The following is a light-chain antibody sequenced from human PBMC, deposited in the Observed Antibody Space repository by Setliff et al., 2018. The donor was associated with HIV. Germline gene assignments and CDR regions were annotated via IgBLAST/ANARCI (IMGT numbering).Light chain of an antibody. CDR3: QSYDSRLSGYV. Sequence: QSVLTQPPSVSGAPGQRVTISCTGSSSNIGAAYDVNWYQQLPGTAPKLLIYGSSDRPSGVPDRFSDSKSGTSASLAITGLHAEDEADYYCQSYDSRLSGYVFGTGTKVTVL. CDR2: GSS. CDR1: SSNIGAAYD. V-gene: IGLV1-40*01. J-gene: IGLJ1*01.